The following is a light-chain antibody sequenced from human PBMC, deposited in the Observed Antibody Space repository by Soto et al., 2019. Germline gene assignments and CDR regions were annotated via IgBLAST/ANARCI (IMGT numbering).Light chain of an antibody. V-gene: IGKV3-15*01. CDR2: GAS. Sequence: EIVMTQSPATLSVSPGERATLSCRASQSVSSNLAWYQQKPGQAPRLLIYGASTRATGIPARFSGSGSGTEFTLTISRLVPEDFAVHSCHQYGSSGTFCQG. J-gene: IGKJ1*01. CDR1: QSVSSN. CDR3: HQYGSSGT.